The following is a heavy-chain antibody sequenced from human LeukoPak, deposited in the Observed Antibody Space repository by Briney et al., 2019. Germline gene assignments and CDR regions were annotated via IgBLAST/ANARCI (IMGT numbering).Heavy chain of an antibody. CDR1: GFTFSSYA. CDR3: AGGGTYYDFWSGYYTFDY. Sequence: GGSLRLSCAASGFTFSSYAMSWVRQAPGKGLEWVSAISGSGGSTYYADSVKGRFTISRDNSKNTLYLQMNSLRAEDTAVYYCAGGGTYYDFWSGYYTFDYWGQGTLVTVSS. CDR2: ISGSGGST. J-gene: IGHJ4*02. D-gene: IGHD3-3*01. V-gene: IGHV3-23*01.